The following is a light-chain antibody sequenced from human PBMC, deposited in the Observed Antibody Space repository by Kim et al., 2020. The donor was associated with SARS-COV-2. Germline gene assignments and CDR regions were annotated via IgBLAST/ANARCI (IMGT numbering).Light chain of an antibody. Sequence: EIVLTQSPATLSLSPGERATLSCRASQSVSSPLGWYQHKPGQAPRLLIYDASNRATGIPARFSGSGSGTDFSLTISSLEPEDFAVYYCQHRSNWYTFGQGTKLEI. CDR2: DAS. CDR3: QHRSNWYT. J-gene: IGKJ2*01. V-gene: IGKV3-11*01. CDR1: QSVSSP.